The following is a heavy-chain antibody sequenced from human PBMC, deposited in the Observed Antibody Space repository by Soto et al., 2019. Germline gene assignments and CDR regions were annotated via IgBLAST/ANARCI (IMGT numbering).Heavy chain of an antibody. CDR1: GSTFPIYD. Sequence: SVNVSCTAVGSTFPIYDSDWVRQKPGQGLEWLGGIIPILNSPAYAQKFQARVVITADEITNTAYMELNSLRFDDTAVYYCAREAPYCTSATCPKFYDMDVWGQGTTVYVSS. J-gene: IGHJ6*02. D-gene: IGHD2-2*01. CDR3: AREAPYCTSATCPKFYDMDV. V-gene: IGHV1-69*01. CDR2: IIPILNSP.